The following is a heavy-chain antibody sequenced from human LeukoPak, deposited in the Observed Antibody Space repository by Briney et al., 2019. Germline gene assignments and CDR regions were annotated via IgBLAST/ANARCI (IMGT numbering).Heavy chain of an antibody. CDR1: GFTFGDYA. V-gene: IGHV3-49*04. J-gene: IGHJ4*02. CDR3: TRDLTLGVVITDY. CDR2: IRSKAYGGTT. Sequence: PGRSLRLSCTASGFTFGDYAMSWVRQAPGKGLEWVGFIRSKAYGGTTEYAASVKGRFTISRDDSKGIAYLQMNSLKTEDTAVYYCTRDLTLGVVITDYWGQGTLVTVSS. D-gene: IGHD3-3*01.